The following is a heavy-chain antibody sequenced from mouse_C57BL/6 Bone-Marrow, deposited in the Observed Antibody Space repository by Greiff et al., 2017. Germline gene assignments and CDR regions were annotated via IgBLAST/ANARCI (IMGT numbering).Heavy chain of an antibody. J-gene: IGHJ1*03. V-gene: IGHV14-2*01. CDR2: IDPEDGET. Sequence: VQLKESGAELVKPGASVKLSCTASGFNIKDYYMHWVKQRTEQGLEWIGRIDPEDGETKYAPNFQGKATITADTSSNTAYLQLSSLTSEDTAVYYCARNYYGSSYWYFDVWGTGTTVTVSS. D-gene: IGHD1-1*01. CDR3: ARNYYGSSYWYFDV. CDR1: GFNIKDYY.